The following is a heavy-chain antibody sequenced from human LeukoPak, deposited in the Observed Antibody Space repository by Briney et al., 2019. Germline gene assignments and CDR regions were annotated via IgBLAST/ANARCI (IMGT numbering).Heavy chain of an antibody. CDR1: GYTFTSYD. Sequence: ASVKVSCKASGYTFTSYDINWVRQATGQGLEWMGWMNPNSGNTGYAQKFQGRVTITRNTSISTAYMELSSLRSEDTAVYYCARPSYSSGWTDAFDIWGQGTMVTVSS. J-gene: IGHJ3*02. CDR2: MNPNSGNT. V-gene: IGHV1-8*03. CDR3: ARPSYSSGWTDAFDI. D-gene: IGHD6-19*01.